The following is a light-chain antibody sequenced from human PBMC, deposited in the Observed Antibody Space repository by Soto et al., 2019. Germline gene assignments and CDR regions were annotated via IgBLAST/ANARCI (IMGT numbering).Light chain of an antibody. CDR1: QSINSW. Sequence: DIQMTQSPSTLSASVGDRVTITCRASQSINSWLAWYQQKPGTAPKLLIYKASSLESGVPSRFSGSGSGTEFTLTISSLQPDDFATYYCQQSNAYWTFGQGTKVEIK. V-gene: IGKV1-5*03. CDR3: QQSNAYWT. J-gene: IGKJ1*01. CDR2: KAS.